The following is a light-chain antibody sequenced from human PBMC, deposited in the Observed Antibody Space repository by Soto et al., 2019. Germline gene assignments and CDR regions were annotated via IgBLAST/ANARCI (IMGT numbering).Light chain of an antibody. CDR3: LQRSNWPLX. V-gene: IGKV3-11*01. Sequence: EIVLTQSPATLSLSPGERATLSCRASHSLSSYLAWYQQKTDQAPRLLIYDASNRATGIPARFSGSGSGTDFTLTISSLEPEDFGVYYCLQRSNWPLXXXGXXXXEI. J-gene: IGKJ4*01. CDR2: DAS. CDR1: HSLSSY.